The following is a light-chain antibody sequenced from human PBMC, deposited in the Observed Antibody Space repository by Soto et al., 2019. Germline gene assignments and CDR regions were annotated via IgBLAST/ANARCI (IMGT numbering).Light chain of an antibody. J-gene: IGKJ2*01. Sequence: EIVLTQSPGTLSLSPGERATLSCRASQSISSSYLAWYQQKPGQAPRLLIYAASSRATGIPDRFSGSGSGTDLPLTISRLEPEDFAVYYCQQYGSSPYTFGQGTQLEIK. CDR1: QSISSSY. CDR2: AAS. V-gene: IGKV3-20*01. CDR3: QQYGSSPYT.